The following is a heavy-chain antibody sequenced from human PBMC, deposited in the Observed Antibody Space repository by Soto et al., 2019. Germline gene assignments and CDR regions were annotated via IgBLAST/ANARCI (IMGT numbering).Heavy chain of an antibody. D-gene: IGHD6-6*01. Sequence: EVQLVESGGGLVQPGGSLRLSCAASGFTFGIYWMSWVRQAPGKGLEWVANINQGGSEAYYVDSVTGRFTISRDNAQNSLYLQMNSLRDDYTAVYYCARSSSTGTVDYWGQGTLVTVSS. CDR2: INQGGSEA. CDR1: GFTFGIYW. V-gene: IGHV3-7*03. CDR3: ARSSSTGTVDY. J-gene: IGHJ4*02.